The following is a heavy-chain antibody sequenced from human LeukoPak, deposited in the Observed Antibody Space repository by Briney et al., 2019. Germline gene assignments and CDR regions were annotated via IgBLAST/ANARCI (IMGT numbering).Heavy chain of an antibody. Sequence: GGSLRLSCAASGFTFSSYGMSWVRQAPGKGLEWVSAISGSGGSTYYADSVKGRFTISRDNAKNSLYLQMNSLRAEDTAVYYCARDPGFDYWGQGTLVTVSS. CDR1: GFTFSSYG. CDR3: ARDPGFDY. CDR2: ISGSGGST. V-gene: IGHV3-23*01. J-gene: IGHJ4*02.